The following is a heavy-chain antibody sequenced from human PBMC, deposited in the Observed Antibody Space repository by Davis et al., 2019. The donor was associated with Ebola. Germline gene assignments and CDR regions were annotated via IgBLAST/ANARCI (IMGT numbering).Heavy chain of an antibody. V-gene: IGHV3-23*01. CDR1: GFTFSSYA. Sequence: GESLKISCAASGFTFSSYAMSWVRQAPGKGLEWVSAISGSGGSTYYADSVKGRFTISRDNSKNTLYLQMNSLRAEDTAVYYCARGGWLTPLGGDYYYGMDVWGKGTTVTVSS. J-gene: IGHJ6*04. CDR3: ARGGWLTPLGGDYYYGMDV. D-gene: IGHD6-19*01. CDR2: ISGSGGST.